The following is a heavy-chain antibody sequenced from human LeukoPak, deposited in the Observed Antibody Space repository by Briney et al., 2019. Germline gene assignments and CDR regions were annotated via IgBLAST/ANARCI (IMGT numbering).Heavy chain of an antibody. CDR3: ARHSPSPYYYDSSGEMHGWFDP. CDR1: GYSFTSCW. V-gene: IGHV5-51*01. Sequence: GESLKISCKGSGYSFTSCWIGWVRQMPGKGLEWMGIIYPGDSDTRYSPSFQGQVTISADKSISTAYLQWSSLKASDTAMYYCARHSPSPYYYDSSGEMHGWFDPWGQGTLVTVSS. CDR2: IYPGDSDT. J-gene: IGHJ5*02. D-gene: IGHD3-22*01.